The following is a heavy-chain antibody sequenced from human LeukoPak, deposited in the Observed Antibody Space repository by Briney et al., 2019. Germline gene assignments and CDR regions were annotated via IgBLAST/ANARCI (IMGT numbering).Heavy chain of an antibody. Sequence: PGGSLRLSCAASAFSLSAYNMNWVRQAPGKGLEWVSSISYTGTYIYYADSVKGRFTISRDNAQDSLYLQMNSLRAEDTAIYYCVRDRGTYRPIDYWGQGTLVTVSS. V-gene: IGHV3-21*04. J-gene: IGHJ4*02. D-gene: IGHD1-26*01. CDR3: VRDRGTYRPIDY. CDR2: ISYTGTYI. CDR1: AFSLSAYN.